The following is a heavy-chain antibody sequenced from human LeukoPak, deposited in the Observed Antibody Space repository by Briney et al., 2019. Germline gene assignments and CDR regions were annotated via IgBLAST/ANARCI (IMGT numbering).Heavy chain of an antibody. CDR3: AGGYSYGYYYYYYMDV. V-gene: IGHV4-39*07. D-gene: IGHD5-18*01. J-gene: IGHJ6*03. CDR2: IYYSGST. CDR1: GGSISSSSYY. Sequence: SETLSLTCTVSGGSISSSSYYWGWIRQPPGKGLEWIGSIYYSGSTYYNPSLKSRVTISVDTSKNQFSLKLSSVTAADTAVYYCAGGYSYGYYYYYYMDVWGKGTTVTVSS.